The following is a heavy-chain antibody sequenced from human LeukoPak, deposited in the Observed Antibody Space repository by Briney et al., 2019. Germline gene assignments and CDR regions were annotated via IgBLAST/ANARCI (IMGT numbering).Heavy chain of an antibody. CDR3: AKADSSGWLTTLDY. CDR2: IRYDGSNK. J-gene: IGHJ4*02. V-gene: IGHV3-30*02. D-gene: IGHD6-19*01. Sequence: GGSPRLSCAASGFTFSSYGMHWVRQAPGKGLEWVAFIRYDGSNKYYADSVKGRFTISRDNSKNTLYLQMNSLRAEDTAVYYCAKADSSGWLTTLDYWGQGTLVTVSS. CDR1: GFTFSSYG.